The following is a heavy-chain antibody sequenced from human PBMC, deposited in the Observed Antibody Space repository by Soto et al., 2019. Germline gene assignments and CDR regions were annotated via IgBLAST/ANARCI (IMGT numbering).Heavy chain of an antibody. Sequence: PGGSLRLASAAYGFTFSNYAMSWVRQAPGKGLEWVSLISATGGGTYYADSVKGRFTISRDDSKNTLYLQMDSLRPEDTAQYSCAGWDYDYWGQGTQVTVSS. D-gene: IGHD1-7*01. V-gene: IGHV3-23*01. CDR1: GFTFSNYA. CDR3: AGWDYDY. J-gene: IGHJ4*02. CDR2: ISATGGGT.